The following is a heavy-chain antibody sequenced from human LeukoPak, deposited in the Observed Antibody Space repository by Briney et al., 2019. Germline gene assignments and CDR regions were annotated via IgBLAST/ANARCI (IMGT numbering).Heavy chain of an antibody. CDR3: ARAAGVGATPFDY. Sequence: PSETLSLTCTVSGYSISSGYYWGWIRQPPGKGLEWIGSIYHSGSTYYNPSLKSRVTISVDTSKNQFSLKLSSVTAADTAVYYCARAAGVGATPFDYWGQGTLVTVSS. J-gene: IGHJ4*02. D-gene: IGHD1-26*01. V-gene: IGHV4-38-2*02. CDR1: GYSISSGYY. CDR2: IYHSGST.